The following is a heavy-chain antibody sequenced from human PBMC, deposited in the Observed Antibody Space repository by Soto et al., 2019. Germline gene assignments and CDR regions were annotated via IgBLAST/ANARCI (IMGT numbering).Heavy chain of an antibody. Sequence: QVQLVQSGAEVKKPGSSVKVSCKASGGTFSSYSFSWVRQAPGQGLEWMGGFSHIFGTANYAQKFLVGLTITADEFTSTVYMELSSLRSEDTAVYYCARGVTSGSFPPFDSWGQGTLVTVSS. D-gene: IGHD1-26*01. CDR2: FSHIFGTA. CDR3: ARGVTSGSFPPFDS. J-gene: IGHJ4*02. V-gene: IGHV1-69*12. CDR1: GGTFSSYS.